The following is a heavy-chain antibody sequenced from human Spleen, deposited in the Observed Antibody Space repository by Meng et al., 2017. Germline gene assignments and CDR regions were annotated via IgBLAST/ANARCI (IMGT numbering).Heavy chain of an antibody. CDR3: ASLTMVRDY. Sequence: GESLKISCAASGFTFSDYYMSWIRQAPGKGLEWLSYISSSGSTIYYADSVKGRFTISRDNAKNSLYLQMNSLRAEDTAVYYCASLTMVRDYWGQGTLVTVSS. V-gene: IGHV3-11*04. J-gene: IGHJ4*02. D-gene: IGHD3-10*01. CDR2: ISSSGSTI. CDR1: GFTFSDYY.